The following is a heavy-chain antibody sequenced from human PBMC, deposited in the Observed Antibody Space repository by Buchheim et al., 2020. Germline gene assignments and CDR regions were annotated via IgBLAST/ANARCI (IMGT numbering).Heavy chain of an antibody. J-gene: IGHJ4*02. CDR1: GGSVSRGSYY. CDR2: IYYSGST. Sequence: QVQLQESGPGLVKPSETLSLTCTVSGGSVSRGSYYWSWIRQPPGKGLEWIGYIYYSGSTNYHPSPKSRVTISIDTSKNQFSLKLSSVTAADTAVYYCARGAAVTTSHLDYWGQGTL. V-gene: IGHV4-61*01. D-gene: IGHD4-17*01. CDR3: ARGAAVTTSHLDY.